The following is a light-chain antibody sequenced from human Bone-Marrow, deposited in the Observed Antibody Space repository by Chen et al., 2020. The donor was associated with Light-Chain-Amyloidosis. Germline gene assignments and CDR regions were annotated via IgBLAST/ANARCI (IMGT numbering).Light chain of an antibody. CDR2: LGS. Sequence: DIVMTQSPLSLPVTPGEPASISCRSSQSLLHSNGYNFLHWYLQKPGQAPQILIYLGSNRASGVPDRFSGSGSGTYFTLKISRVEAEDVGIYYCMQALQTPLTFGPGTKVDLK. CDR1: QSLLHSNGYNF. J-gene: IGKJ3*01. CDR3: MQALQTPLT. V-gene: IGKV2-28*01.